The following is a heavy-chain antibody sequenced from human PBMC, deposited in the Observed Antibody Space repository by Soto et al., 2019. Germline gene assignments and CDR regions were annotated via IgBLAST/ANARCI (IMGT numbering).Heavy chain of an antibody. Sequence: LSCEACGDSIKSYAMCWACQEKGQGLEWVSAISGSGGSTYYADSVKGRFTISRDNSKNTLYLQMNSLRAEDTAVYYCAKDARPNYSSGWYWNWFDPWGQGTLVTVSS. D-gene: IGHD6-19*01. J-gene: IGHJ5*02. CDR2: ISGSGGST. CDR1: GDSIKSYA. V-gene: IGHV3-23*01. CDR3: AKDARPNYSSGWYWNWFDP.